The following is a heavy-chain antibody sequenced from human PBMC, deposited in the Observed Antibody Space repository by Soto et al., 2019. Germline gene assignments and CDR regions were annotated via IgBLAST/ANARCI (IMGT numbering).Heavy chain of an antibody. V-gene: IGHV3-9*01. J-gene: IGHJ6*04. CDR2: LSWNGVTI. CDR1: GFTFDDYD. CDR3: AASGAYNSSDCSCFNDGMVV. D-gene: IGHD3-22*01. Sequence: EVQLVESGGGLVQPGRSLRLSCAASGFTFDDYDMHWVRQVPGKGLKWVSGLSWNGVTIGYAASVKGRFTISRDNAKKSLYVQMSGLGPDDAALYYCAASGAYNSSDCSCFNDGMVVWGVGCTVTVSS.